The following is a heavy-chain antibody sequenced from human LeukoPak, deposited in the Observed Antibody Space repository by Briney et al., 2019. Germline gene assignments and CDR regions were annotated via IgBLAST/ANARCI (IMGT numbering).Heavy chain of an antibody. V-gene: IGHV4-38-2*02. CDR1: GYSISSGYY. Sequence: SETLSLTCTVSGYSISSGYYWGWIRQPPGKGLEWIGSIYHSGSTYYNPSLKSRVTISVDTSKNQFSLKLSSVTAADTAVYYCARDLDIVVVPAAIGYWGQGTLVTVSS. CDR2: IYHSGST. D-gene: IGHD2-2*01. CDR3: ARDLDIVVVPAAIGY. J-gene: IGHJ4*02.